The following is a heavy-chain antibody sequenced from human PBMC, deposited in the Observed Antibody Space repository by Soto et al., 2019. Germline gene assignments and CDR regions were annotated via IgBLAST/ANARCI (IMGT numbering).Heavy chain of an antibody. CDR3: ARVTPGNNLYYFYGLDV. J-gene: IGHJ6*02. D-gene: IGHD1-1*01. V-gene: IGHV3-30-3*01. Sequence: PGGSLRLSCVASGFTFDTYGIHWVRQAPGKGLQWVALISYEGSNTYYADSVRGRFTISRDNSKNTLYLQINALRPEDTGVYYCARVTPGNNLYYFYGLDVWGQGTSVTVSS. CDR1: GFTFDTYG. CDR2: ISYEGSNT.